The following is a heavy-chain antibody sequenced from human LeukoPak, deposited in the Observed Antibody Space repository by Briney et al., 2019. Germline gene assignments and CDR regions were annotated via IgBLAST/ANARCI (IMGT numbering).Heavy chain of an antibody. CDR3: ARAPVSSGAVIGWFDP. CDR1: GFRFSTYW. D-gene: IGHD4-17*01. J-gene: IGHJ5*02. V-gene: IGHV3-7*03. Sequence: GGSLRLSCEVSGFRFSTYWMTWVRQAPGKGLEWVANIKEDGSDKYYVDSVKGRFTISRDNAKNSLYLQMNSLRAEDTAVYYCARAPVSSGAVIGWFDPWGQGTLVTVSS. CDR2: IKEDGSDK.